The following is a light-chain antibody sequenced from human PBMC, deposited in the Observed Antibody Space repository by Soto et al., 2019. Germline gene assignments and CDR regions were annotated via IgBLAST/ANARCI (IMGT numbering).Light chain of an antibody. V-gene: IGKV1-8*01. Sequence: AIRMTQSPSSLSASTGDRVTITCRASQGISSYLAWYQQKPGKAPKLLIYAASTLQSGVPSRFSGSGSGTEFILTISSLQSEDFAVYYCQEYNTWPWTFGQGSKVDI. CDR1: QGISSY. CDR3: QEYNTWPWT. CDR2: AAS. J-gene: IGKJ1*01.